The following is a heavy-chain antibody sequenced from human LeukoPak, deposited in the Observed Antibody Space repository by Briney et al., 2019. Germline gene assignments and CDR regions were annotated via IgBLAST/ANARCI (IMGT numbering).Heavy chain of an antibody. Sequence: SETLSFTCILSGGSITSYYWSWIRQPPGKGLEWIGFMFYSGSTNYNPSLKSRVTISVDTSKNQFSLKLTSVTAADTAVYYCARHVNTTTGAPIGWFDPWGQGTLVTVSS. D-gene: IGHD2/OR15-2a*01. J-gene: IGHJ5*02. CDR2: MFYSGST. V-gene: IGHV4-59*08. CDR1: GGSITSYY. CDR3: ARHVNTTTGAPIGWFDP.